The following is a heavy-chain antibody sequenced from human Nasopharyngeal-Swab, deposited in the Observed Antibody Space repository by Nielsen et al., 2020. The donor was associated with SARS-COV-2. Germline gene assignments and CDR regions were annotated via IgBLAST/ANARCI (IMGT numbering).Heavy chain of an antibody. CDR3: ARTPDY. J-gene: IGHJ4*02. CDR2: IYTSGST. Sequence: SETLSLTCTVSGGSISSGSYYWSWIRQPAGKGLEWIGRIYTSGSTNYNPSLKSRVTISVDTSKNQFSLKLSSVTAADTAVYYCARTPDYWDQGTLVTVSS. V-gene: IGHV4-61*02. CDR1: GGSISSGSYY.